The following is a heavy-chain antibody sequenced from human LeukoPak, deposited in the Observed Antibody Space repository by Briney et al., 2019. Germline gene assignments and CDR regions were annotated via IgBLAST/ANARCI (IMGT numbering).Heavy chain of an antibody. D-gene: IGHD5-24*01. J-gene: IGHJ3*01. CDR3: AKEEMPHAFDL. Sequence: GGSQRLSCAASGFSFRRYAMNWVRQAPGRGLERVAVINGPGPSTVYADSVTGRFTISRDNYKNTLFLQRDSLRVEDTAMYSCAKEEMPHAFDLWGQGTTVTVSS. CDR1: GFSFRRYA. V-gene: IGHV3-23*01. CDR2: INGPGPST.